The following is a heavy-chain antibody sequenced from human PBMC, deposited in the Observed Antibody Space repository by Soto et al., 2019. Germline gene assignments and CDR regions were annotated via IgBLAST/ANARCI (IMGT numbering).Heavy chain of an antibody. CDR2: IDSDGTIT. J-gene: IGHJ4*02. Sequence: EVQLVESGGGLVQPGGSLRLSCAASGFTFSNYWMHWVRQAPGKGLVWVSRIDSDGTITTYADSVKGRFSISRDNAKNALFLQMNSLRGEDTAVYYCARGYSGTYRADYWGQGTLVTVSS. CDR3: ARGYSGTYRADY. V-gene: IGHV3-74*01. D-gene: IGHD1-26*01. CDR1: GFTFSNYW.